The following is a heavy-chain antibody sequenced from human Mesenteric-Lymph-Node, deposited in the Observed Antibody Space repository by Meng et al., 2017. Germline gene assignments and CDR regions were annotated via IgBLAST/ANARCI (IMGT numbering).Heavy chain of an antibody. J-gene: IGHJ3*02. CDR1: GFTFSSYE. CDR2: ISGSSSTI. CDR3: ARDRRYYDSRGYPDAFDI. V-gene: IGHV3-48*03. Sequence: GESLKISCAASGFTFSSYEMIWVRQAPVKGLEWASYISGSSSTIYYADSVKGRFTISRDNAKNTLYLLMSSLRAEDTALYYCARDRRYYDSRGYPDAFDIWGQGTMVTVSS. D-gene: IGHD3-22*01.